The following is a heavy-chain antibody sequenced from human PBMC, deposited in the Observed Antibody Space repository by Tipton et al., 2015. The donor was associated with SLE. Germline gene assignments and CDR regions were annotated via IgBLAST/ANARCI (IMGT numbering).Heavy chain of an antibody. J-gene: IGHJ4*02. CDR2: INHSGST. Sequence: TLSLTCAVNGGSLSGYYWVWIRQSPEKGLEWIGEINHSGSTNYNPSLKSRVTISVDTSKNHFSLKLSSVTAADTAVYYCARLVRFLGGRFFDYWGQGTLVTVSS. CDR1: GGSLSGYY. CDR3: ARLVRFLGGRFFDY. V-gene: IGHV4-34*01. D-gene: IGHD3-3*01.